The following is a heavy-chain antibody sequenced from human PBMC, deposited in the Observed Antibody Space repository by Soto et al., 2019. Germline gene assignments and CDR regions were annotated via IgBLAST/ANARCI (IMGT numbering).Heavy chain of an antibody. J-gene: IGHJ4*02. CDR1: GVTFNSFS. V-gene: IGHV3-21*01. D-gene: IGHD1-1*01. CDR3: ERDPGLLQSLFDY. Sequence: GSLTVSWLSSGVTFNSFSMNLIIRAPGRGLEWVASISVSGDNIYYGDSVQGRFTISRDNSKRSVFLDLKSLRVEDTALYYCERDPGLLQSLFDYCGQRTLVTVSS. CDR2: ISVSGDNI.